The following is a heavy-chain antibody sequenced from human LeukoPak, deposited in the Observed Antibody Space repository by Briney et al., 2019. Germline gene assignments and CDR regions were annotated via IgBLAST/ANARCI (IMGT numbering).Heavy chain of an antibody. CDR3: ARASPNYYYYYMDV. Sequence: GGSLRLSCAASGFTFSSYAMHWVRQAPGKGLEWVAVISYDGSNKYYADSMKGRFTISRDNSKNTLYLQMNSLRAEDTAVYYCARASPNYYYYYMDVWGKGTTVTVSS. CDR1: GFTFSSYA. V-gene: IGHV3-30*01. CDR2: ISYDGSNK. J-gene: IGHJ6*03.